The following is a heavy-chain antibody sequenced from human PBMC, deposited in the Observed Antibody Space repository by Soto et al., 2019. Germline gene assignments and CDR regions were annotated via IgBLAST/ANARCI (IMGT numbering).Heavy chain of an antibody. CDR1: GGTFSSYA. V-gene: IGHV1-69*13. J-gene: IGHJ6*02. Sequence: SVKVSCKASGGTFSSYAISWVRQAPGQGLEWMGGIIPIFGTANYAQKFQGRVTITADESTSTAYMELSSLRSEDTAVYYCARDHYDSSGYYQVAHYYGMDVWGQGTTVTVSS. CDR2: IIPIFGTA. CDR3: ARDHYDSSGYYQVAHYYGMDV. D-gene: IGHD3-22*01.